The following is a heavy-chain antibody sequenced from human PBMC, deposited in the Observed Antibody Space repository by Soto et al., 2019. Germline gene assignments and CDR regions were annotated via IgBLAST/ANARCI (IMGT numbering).Heavy chain of an antibody. V-gene: IGHV5-51*01. CDR1: GYSLASYW. Sequence: GESLQISCKGSGYSLASYWIAWVREMPGKGLEWMGMIFPGDSDNRYSPSFRGQVTISDDNSISIAYLQWSTLKASDAAMYYCARSWSRAPTPYFDYWGQGTLITVSS. CDR2: IFPGDSDN. D-gene: IGHD2-8*01. CDR3: ARSWSRAPTPYFDY. J-gene: IGHJ4*02.